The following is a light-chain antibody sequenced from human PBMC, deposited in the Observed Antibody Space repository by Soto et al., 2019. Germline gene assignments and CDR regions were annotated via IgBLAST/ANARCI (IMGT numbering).Light chain of an antibody. CDR1: SPNIGSNS. CDR2: TNN. CDR3: AAWDDSLSGMI. J-gene: IGLJ2*01. Sequence: QSVLTQPPSASGTPGQGVIISCSGTSPNIGSNSVNWYQQLPGTAPRLLIHTNNQRPSGVPDRFSGSKSGTSASLAISGLQSEDEADYYCAAWDDSLSGMIFGGGTKLTVL. V-gene: IGLV1-44*01.